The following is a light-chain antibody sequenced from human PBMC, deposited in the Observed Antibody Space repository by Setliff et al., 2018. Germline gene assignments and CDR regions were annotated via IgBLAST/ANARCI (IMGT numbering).Light chain of an antibody. CDR2: DVT. J-gene: IGLJ1*01. Sequence: QSALTQPASVSGSPGQSITISCSGTSSDVGSYDFVSWYRQYPGKAPKLIIYDVTNRPSGVSNRFSGSKAGNTASLTISGLRAEDEADYYCVAYTSSSTYIFGSGTKVTVL. V-gene: IGLV2-14*03. CDR3: VAYTSSSTYI. CDR1: SSDVGSYDF.